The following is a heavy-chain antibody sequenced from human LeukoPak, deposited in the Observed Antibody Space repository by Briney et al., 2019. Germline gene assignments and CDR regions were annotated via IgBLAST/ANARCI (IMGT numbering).Heavy chain of an antibody. CDR1: GRSFSGYY. V-gene: IGHV4-34*01. J-gene: IGHJ4*02. Sequence: PSETLSLTCAVYGRSFSGYYWSWIRQPPGKGLEWIGEINHSGSTNYNPSLKSRVTISVDTSKNQFSLKLSSVTAADTAVYYCARQERLLWFGELSSHFDYWGQGTLVTVSS. D-gene: IGHD3-10*01. CDR2: INHSGST. CDR3: ARQERLLWFGELSSHFDY.